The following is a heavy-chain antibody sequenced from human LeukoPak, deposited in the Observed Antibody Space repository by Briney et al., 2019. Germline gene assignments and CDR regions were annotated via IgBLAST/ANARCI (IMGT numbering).Heavy chain of an antibody. J-gene: IGHJ6*02. CDR1: GFTFSSYE. CDR3: ARAPLPGYDFEFSGAYYYYGMDV. V-gene: IGHV3-48*03. CDR2: ISSSGSTI. D-gene: IGHD5-12*01. Sequence: GGSLRLSCAGSGFTFSSYEMNWVRQAPGKGLEWVSHISSSGSTIYYADSVKGRFTISRDNAKNSLYLQMNSLRAEDTAVYYCARAPLPGYDFEFSGAYYYYGMDVWGQGTTVTVSS.